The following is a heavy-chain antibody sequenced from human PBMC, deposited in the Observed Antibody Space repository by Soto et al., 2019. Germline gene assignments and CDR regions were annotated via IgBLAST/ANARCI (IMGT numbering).Heavy chain of an antibody. CDR3: ARSGRVVPAAIDY. V-gene: IGHV3-21*04. CDR1: GFTFSSYA. Sequence: GGSLRLSCAASGFTFSSYAMSWVRQAPGKGLEWVSAISSSGSTIYYADSVKGRFTISRDNAKNSLYLQMNSLRAEDTAVYYCARSGRVVPAAIDYWGQGTLVTVSS. CDR2: ISSSGSTI. J-gene: IGHJ4*02. D-gene: IGHD2-2*02.